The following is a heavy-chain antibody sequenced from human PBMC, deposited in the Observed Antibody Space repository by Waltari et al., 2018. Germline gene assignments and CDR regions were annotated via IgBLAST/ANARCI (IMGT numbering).Heavy chain of an antibody. CDR3: ARSGYSYGLPYYYYGMDV. D-gene: IGHD5-18*01. CDR2: SIPLRGIA. V-gene: IGHV1-69*10. J-gene: IGHJ6*02. Sequence: QVQLVQSGAEVKKPGSSVKVSCKASGGTFSSYAISWVRQAPGQGLEWMGGSIPLRGIANCTQKFQGRVKITTDKSTNTAYMELGSLRSEDTAVYYCARSGYSYGLPYYYYGMDVWGQGTTVTVSS. CDR1: GGTFSSYA.